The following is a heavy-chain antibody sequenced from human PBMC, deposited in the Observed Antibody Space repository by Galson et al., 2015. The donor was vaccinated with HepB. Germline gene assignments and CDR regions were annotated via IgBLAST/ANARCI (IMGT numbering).Heavy chain of an antibody. CDR1: GDSISSYY. J-gene: IGHJ4*02. Sequence: SETLSLTCTVSGDSISSYYWSWIRQPPGKGLEWIGYIYDSGSTNYNPSLKSRVTISVDTSTNQFSLKLRSVTAADTALYYCARGDMYSISSGGFELWGQGSLVTSSS. V-gene: IGHV4-59*01. CDR3: ARGDMYSISSGGFEL. CDR2: IYDSGST. D-gene: IGHD1-26*01.